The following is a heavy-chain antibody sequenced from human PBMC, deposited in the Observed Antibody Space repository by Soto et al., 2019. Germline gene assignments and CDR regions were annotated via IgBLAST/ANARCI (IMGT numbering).Heavy chain of an antibody. J-gene: IGHJ6*02. CDR3: ARDKNWNDAPPSAPNETTYYYYGMDV. CDR2: IIPIFGTA. V-gene: IGHV1-69*13. D-gene: IGHD1-1*01. Sequence: GASVKVSCKASGVTFSSYAIGWVRQAPGQGLEWMGGIIPIFGTANYAQKFQGRVTITADESTSTAYMELSSLRSEDTAVYYCARDKNWNDAPPSAPNETTYYYYGMDVWGQGTTVTVSS. CDR1: GVTFSSYA.